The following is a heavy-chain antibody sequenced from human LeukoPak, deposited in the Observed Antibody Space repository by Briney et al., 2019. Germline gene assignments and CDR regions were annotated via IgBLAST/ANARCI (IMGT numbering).Heavy chain of an antibody. Sequence: PGGSLRLSCAASGFTFSSYAMSWVRQAPGKGLEWVSAISGSGGSTYYADSVKGRFTISRDNSKNTLYLQMNSLRAEDTAVYYCAKAMYYDFWSGYGEWGQGTLVTVSS. CDR3: AKAMYYDFWSGYGE. V-gene: IGHV3-23*01. CDR1: GFTFSSYA. CDR2: ISGSGGST. D-gene: IGHD3-3*01. J-gene: IGHJ4*02.